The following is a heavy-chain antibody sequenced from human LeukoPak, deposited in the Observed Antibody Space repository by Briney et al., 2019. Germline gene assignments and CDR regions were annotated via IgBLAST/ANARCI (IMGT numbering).Heavy chain of an antibody. J-gene: IGHJ4*02. CDR2: INPNSGGT. V-gene: IGHV1-2*02. CDR3: AIPIPDSGYEFDY. Sequence: ASVKVSCKASGYTFTSYYMHWVRQAPGQGLEWMGWINPNSGGTNYAQKFQGRVTMTRDTSISTAYMELNRLRSDDTAVYYCAIPIPDSGYEFDYWGQGTLVTVSS. CDR1: GYTFTSYY. D-gene: IGHD5-12*01.